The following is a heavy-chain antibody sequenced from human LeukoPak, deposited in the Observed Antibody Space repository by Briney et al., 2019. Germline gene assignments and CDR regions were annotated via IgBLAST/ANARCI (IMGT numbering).Heavy chain of an antibody. V-gene: IGHV4-39*07. CDR1: GGSISSSSYY. D-gene: IGHD2-2*01. Sequence: SETLSLTCTVSGGSISSSSYYWGWIRQPPGKGLEWIGSIYYSGSTYYNPSLKSRVTISVDTSKNQFSLKLSSVTAADTAVYYCAVVPQLRRGYYYYYYYMDVWGKGTTVTVSS. CDR2: IYYSGST. J-gene: IGHJ6*03. CDR3: AVVPQLRRGYYYYYYYMDV.